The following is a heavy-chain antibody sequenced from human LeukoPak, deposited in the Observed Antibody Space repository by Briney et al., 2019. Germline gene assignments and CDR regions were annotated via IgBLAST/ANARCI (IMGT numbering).Heavy chain of an antibody. D-gene: IGHD3-3*01. CDR2: INPNSGGT. CDR1: GYTFTGYY. J-gene: IGHJ6*02. Sequence: GASVKVSCKASGYTFTGYYMHWVRQAPGQGLEWMGWINPNSGGTNYAQKFQGRVTMTRNTSISTAYMELSSLRSEDTAVYYCARGFGGRFLEWLLRDYYYYGMDVWGQGTTVTVSS. CDR3: ARGFGGRFLEWLLRDYYYYGMDV. V-gene: IGHV1-2*02.